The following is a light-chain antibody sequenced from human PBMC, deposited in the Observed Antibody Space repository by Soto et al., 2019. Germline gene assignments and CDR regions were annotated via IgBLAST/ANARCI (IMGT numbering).Light chain of an antibody. J-gene: IGKJ3*01. Sequence: ETVLTQSPGTLSLSPGERATLSCRASQNLNSNFLAWYQQKPGQAPRLLIYGVSNSATGIPDRFSGSGSWTDYTLTISRLEPEDFAVYYCQQYGSSPPFTFGPGTKVDIK. V-gene: IGKV3-20*01. CDR1: QNLNSNF. CDR2: GVS. CDR3: QQYGSSPPFT.